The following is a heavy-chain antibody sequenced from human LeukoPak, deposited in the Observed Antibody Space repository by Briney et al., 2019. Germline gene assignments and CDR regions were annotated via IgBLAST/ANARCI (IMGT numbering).Heavy chain of an antibody. CDR3: ARDFSYDSSGYVDY. CDR2: ISSSGSTI. D-gene: IGHD3-22*01. Sequence: GGSLRLSCTASGFTFSSYEMHWVRQAPGKGLEWVSYISSSGSTIYYADSVKGRFTISRHNSKNSLYLRMNSLRAEDTAVYYCARDFSYDSSGYVDYWGQGTLVTVSS. CDR1: GFTFSSYE. J-gene: IGHJ4*02. V-gene: IGHV3-48*03.